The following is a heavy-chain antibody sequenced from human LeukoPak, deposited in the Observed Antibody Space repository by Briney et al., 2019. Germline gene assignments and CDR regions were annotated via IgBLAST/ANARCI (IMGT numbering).Heavy chain of an antibody. V-gene: IGHV4-34*01. J-gene: IGHJ6*02. D-gene: IGHD2-2*01. CDR2: INHSGST. Sequence: SETLSLTCAVYGGSFSGYYWSWIRQPPGKGLEWIGEINHSGSTNYNPSLKSRVTISVDTSKNQFSLKLSSVTAADTAVYYCARGNSIVVVPAATGPYYYCYYGMDVWGQGTTVTVSS. CDR3: ARGNSIVVVPAATGPYYYCYYGMDV. CDR1: GGSFSGYY.